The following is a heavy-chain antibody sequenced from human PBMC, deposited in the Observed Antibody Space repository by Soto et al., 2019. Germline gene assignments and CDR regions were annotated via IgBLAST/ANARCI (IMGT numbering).Heavy chain of an antibody. D-gene: IGHD5-12*01. J-gene: IGHJ4*02. Sequence: QVQLVESGGGLVEPGGSLRLSCSASGFIFTDYSMTWIRQAPGKGLEWVSYISNGDETTQYADSVKGRFSVSRDNAKKGLFLQMNSLRGDDTAVYYCARDPKRRDGYNFDSWGRGALVTVSS. CDR2: ISNGDETT. CDR1: GFIFTDYS. CDR3: ARDPKRRDGYNFDS. V-gene: IGHV3-11*01.